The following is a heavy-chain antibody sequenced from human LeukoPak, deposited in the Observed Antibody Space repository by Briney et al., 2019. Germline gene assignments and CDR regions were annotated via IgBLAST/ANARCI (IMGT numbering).Heavy chain of an antibody. CDR3: AKDQPYSGSYSDY. CDR1: GFTFSSYA. J-gene: IGHJ4*02. V-gene: IGHV3-23*01. CDR2: ISGSGGST. D-gene: IGHD1-26*01. Sequence: GGSLRLSCAASGFTFSSYAMNWVRQAPGKGLEWVSAISGSGGSTYYADSVKGRFTISRDNSKNTLYLQMYSLRAEDTAIYYCAKDQPYSGSYSDYWGQGTLVTVSS.